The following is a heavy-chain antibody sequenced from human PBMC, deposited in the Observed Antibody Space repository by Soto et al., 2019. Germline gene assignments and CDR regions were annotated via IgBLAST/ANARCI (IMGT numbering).Heavy chain of an antibody. J-gene: IGHJ5*02. CDR1: GFTFSSYS. V-gene: IGHV3-48*02. CDR2: ISSSSSTI. CDR3: AREYYDILTGLNWFDP. Sequence: GGSLRLSCAASGFTFSSYSMNWVRQAPGKGMEWDSYISSSSSTIYYADSVKGRFTISRDNAKNSLYLQMNSLRDEDTAVYYCAREYYDILTGLNWFDPWGQGTLVTVSS. D-gene: IGHD3-9*01.